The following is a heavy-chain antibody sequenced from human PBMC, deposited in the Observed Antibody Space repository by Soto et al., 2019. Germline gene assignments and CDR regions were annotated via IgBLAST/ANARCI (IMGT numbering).Heavy chain of an antibody. J-gene: IGHJ6*02. Sequence: ASVKVSCKASGGTFSSYAISWVRQAPGQGLEWMGGIIPIFGTANYAQKFQGRVTITADESTSTAYMELSSLRSEDTAVYYCARDGYNWNDNPEYCYYSCGMDVWGQGTTVTVSS. CDR2: IIPIFGTA. CDR3: ARDGYNWNDNPEYCYYSCGMDV. V-gene: IGHV1-69*13. D-gene: IGHD1-1*01. CDR1: GGTFSSYA.